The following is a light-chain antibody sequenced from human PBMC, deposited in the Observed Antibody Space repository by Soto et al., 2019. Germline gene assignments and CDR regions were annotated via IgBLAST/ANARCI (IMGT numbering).Light chain of an antibody. CDR2: GAS. J-gene: IGKJ5*01. CDR3: QQYGSSSIT. CDR1: QSVSSN. V-gene: IGKV3-15*01. Sequence: EIVMTQSPVTLSVSPGERATLSCRAGQSVSSNLAWYQQKPGQAPRLLIYGASTRATGIPARFTGSGSGTEFTLTISRLEPEDFAVYYCQQYGSSSITFGQGTRLEIK.